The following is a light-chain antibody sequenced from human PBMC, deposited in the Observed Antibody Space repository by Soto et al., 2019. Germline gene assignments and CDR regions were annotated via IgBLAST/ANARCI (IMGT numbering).Light chain of an antibody. CDR1: QSISSY. V-gene: IGKV1-39*01. CDR3: QQSYSTPPP. CDR2: AAS. J-gene: IGKJ1*01. Sequence: DIQMTQSPSSLSASVGDRVTITCRASQSISSYLNWYQQKPGKAPKLLIYAASSLQSGVPSRFSGSGSGTDFTLTISSLQPDVFANDYCQQSYSTPPPLGQVTKVDIK.